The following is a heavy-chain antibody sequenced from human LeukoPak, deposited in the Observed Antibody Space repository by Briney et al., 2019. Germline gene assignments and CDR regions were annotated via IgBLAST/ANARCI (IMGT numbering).Heavy chain of an antibody. CDR2: ISSGSDTI. D-gene: IGHD5-24*01. Sequence: GGSLRLSCAASGFTFRIYGMNWVRQAPGKGPEWVSYISSGSDTIYYADSAKGRFTMSRDNAKNSLFLQMNSLRAEDAAVYYCARATRNGYDYWGQGTLVTVSS. CDR1: GFTFRIYG. J-gene: IGHJ4*02. CDR3: ARATRNGYDY. V-gene: IGHV3-48*04.